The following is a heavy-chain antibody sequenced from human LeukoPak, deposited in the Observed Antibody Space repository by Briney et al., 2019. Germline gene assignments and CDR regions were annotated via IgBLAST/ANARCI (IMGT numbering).Heavy chain of an antibody. J-gene: IGHJ3*02. CDR3: ARARRKEMATLYAFDI. V-gene: IGHV1-46*01. Sequence: ASVKVSCKASGYTFTSYYMHWVRQAPGQGLEWMGIINPSGGSTSYAQKFQGRVTMTRDTSTSTVYMELSSLRSEDTAVYYSARARRKEMATLYAFDIWGQGTMVTVSS. CDR2: INPSGGST. CDR1: GYTFTSYY. D-gene: IGHD5-24*01.